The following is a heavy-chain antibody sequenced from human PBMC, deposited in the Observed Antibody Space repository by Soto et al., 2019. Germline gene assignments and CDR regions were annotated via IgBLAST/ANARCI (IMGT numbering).Heavy chain of an antibody. Sequence: VGSLRLSCAASGFTFSSYGMHWVRQAPGKGLEWVAVISYDGSNKYYADSVKGRFTISRDNSKNTLYLQMNSLRAEDTAVYYCAKDTRRFLEWLFDYWGQG. CDR3: AKDTRRFLEWLFDY. D-gene: IGHD3-3*01. J-gene: IGHJ4*02. CDR2: ISYDGSNK. V-gene: IGHV3-30*18. CDR1: GFTFSSYG.